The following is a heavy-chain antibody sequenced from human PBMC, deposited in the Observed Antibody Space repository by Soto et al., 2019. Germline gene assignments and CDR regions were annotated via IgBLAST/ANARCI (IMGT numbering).Heavy chain of an antibody. CDR1: GFIVSSKY. Sequence: GGSLRLSCAASGFIVSSKYMSWVRQAPGKGLEWVSLIQSGGSTYYADSVKGRFTIPRDNSKNTLYLQMNSLRAEDTAVYYCARDGQSPAPYSMDVWGQGTTVTVSS. V-gene: IGHV3-66*01. CDR2: IQSGGST. CDR3: ARDGQSPAPYSMDV. J-gene: IGHJ6*02. D-gene: IGHD2-2*01.